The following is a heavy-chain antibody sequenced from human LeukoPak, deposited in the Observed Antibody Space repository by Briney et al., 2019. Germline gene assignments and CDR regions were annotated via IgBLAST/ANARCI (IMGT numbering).Heavy chain of an antibody. J-gene: IGHJ5*02. CDR1: GYTFTNYG. D-gene: IGHD6-13*01. Sequence: ASVKVSCKASGYTFTNYGISWVRQAPGQGLEWMGWINAYNGNTNYAQKLQGRVTMTTDTSTSTAYMELRSLRSDDTAVYYCARRIAAAGTWWFDPWGQGTLVTVSS. CDR3: ARRIAAAGTWWFDP. CDR2: INAYNGNT. V-gene: IGHV1-18*01.